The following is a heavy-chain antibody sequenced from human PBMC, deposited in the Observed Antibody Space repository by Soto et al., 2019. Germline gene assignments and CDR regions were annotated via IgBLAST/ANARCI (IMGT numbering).Heavy chain of an antibody. D-gene: IGHD3-9*01. J-gene: IGHJ5*02. V-gene: IGHV1-8*01. CDR2: MNPNSGNT. CDR3: ARVKAYDILTFYSTWFDP. Sequence: QVQLVQSGAEVKKPGASVKVSCKASGYTFTSYDINWVRQATGQGLEWMGWMNPNSGNTGYAQNFQGRVTMTRNTTTRTAYMELSRLRSEDTAVYYGARVKAYDILTFYSTWFDPWGQGTLVTVSS. CDR1: GYTFTSYD.